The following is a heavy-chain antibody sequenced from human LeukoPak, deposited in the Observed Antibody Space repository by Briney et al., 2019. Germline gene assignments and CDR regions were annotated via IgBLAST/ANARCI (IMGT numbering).Heavy chain of an antibody. V-gene: IGHV3-30*03. J-gene: IGHJ6*02. CDR2: ISYDGSNK. CDR1: GFTFSSYG. CDR3: ARGLPNYYGMDV. Sequence: PGGSLRLSCAASGFTFSSYGMHWVRQAPGKGLEWVAVISYDGSNKYYADSVKGRFTISRDNSKNTLYLQMNSLRAEDTAVYYCARGLPNYYGMDVWGQGTTVTVSS.